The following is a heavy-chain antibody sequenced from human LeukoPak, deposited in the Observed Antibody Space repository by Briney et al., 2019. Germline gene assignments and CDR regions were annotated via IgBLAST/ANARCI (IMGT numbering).Heavy chain of an antibody. CDR2: DYSGGST. Sequence: GGSLRLSCAVSGFTVSNNYMRWVRPAPGKGREWVSVDYSGGSTHYADSVKGRFTISRDSHKNTLYLEMDSLRAEDTAGYYCARSRDCYNYLFFNFWGQGTLVTVPS. CDR1: GFTVSNNY. D-gene: IGHD5-24*01. J-gene: IGHJ4*02. CDR3: ARSRDCYNYLFFNF. V-gene: IGHV3-53*01.